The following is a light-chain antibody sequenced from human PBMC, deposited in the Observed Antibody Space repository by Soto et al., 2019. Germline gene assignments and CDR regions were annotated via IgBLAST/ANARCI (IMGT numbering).Light chain of an antibody. CDR1: QDISSA. V-gene: IGKV1-13*02. CDR3: QQFYSYPLT. J-gene: IGKJ4*01. Sequence: AIPLTQSPSSLSASVGDRVTITCRAGQDISSALAWYQQKPGKPPKLLISGVSSLESGVSSRFSGSGSGTDFTLTISSLQPEDSTTYYCQQFYSYPLTFGGGTKVEVK. CDR2: GVS.